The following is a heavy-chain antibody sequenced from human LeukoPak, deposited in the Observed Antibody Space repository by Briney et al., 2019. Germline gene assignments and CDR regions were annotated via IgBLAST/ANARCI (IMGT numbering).Heavy chain of an antibody. CDR1: GFTFSSYS. J-gene: IGHJ4*02. D-gene: IGHD1-26*01. CDR3: AREVIVGATLDY. Sequence: GGTLRLSCAASGFTFSSYSMNWVRQAPGKGLEWVSSISSSSYIYYADSVKGRFTISRDNAKNSLYLQMNSLRAEDTAVYYCAREVIVGATLDYWGQGTLVTVSS. CDR2: ISSSSYI. V-gene: IGHV3-21*01.